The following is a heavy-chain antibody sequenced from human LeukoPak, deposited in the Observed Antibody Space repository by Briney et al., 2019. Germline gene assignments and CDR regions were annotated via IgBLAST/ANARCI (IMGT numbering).Heavy chain of an antibody. CDR2: ISAYNGNT. CDR1: GYTFTSYG. D-gene: IGHD2-15*01. Sequence: ASVKVSCKASGYTFTSYGISWVRQAPGQRREGRGWISAYNGNTNYAQKLQGRVTMTTDTSTSTAYMELRSLRSDDTAVYYCARGSMVVAAKGVDYWGQGTLVTVSS. V-gene: IGHV1-18*01. J-gene: IGHJ4*02. CDR3: ARGSMVVAAKGVDY.